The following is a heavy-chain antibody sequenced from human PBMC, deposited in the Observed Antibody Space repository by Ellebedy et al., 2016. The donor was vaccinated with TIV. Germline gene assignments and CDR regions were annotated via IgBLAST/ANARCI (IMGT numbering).Heavy chain of an antibody. D-gene: IGHD2-15*01. J-gene: IGHJ2*01. CDR3: ARDQRALGYCSGGSCPFPSYWYFDL. CDR1: GFTFSDYY. V-gene: IGHV3-11*01. Sequence: GESLKISCAASGFTFSDYYMSWIRQAPGKGLEWVSFITSSGSTLYYADSVKGRFTISRDNAKNSLYLQMNSLRAEDTAVYYCARDQRALGYCSGGSCPFPSYWYFDLWGRGTLVTVSS. CDR2: ITSSGSTL.